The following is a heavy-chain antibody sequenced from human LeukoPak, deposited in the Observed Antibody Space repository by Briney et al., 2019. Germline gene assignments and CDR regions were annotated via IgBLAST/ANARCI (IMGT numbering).Heavy chain of an antibody. D-gene: IGHD4-17*01. J-gene: IGHJ5*02. Sequence: SETLSLTCTVSGYSISSGYYWGWIRQPPGKGLEWIGSIYHSGSTYYNPSLKSRVTISVDTSKNQFSLKLSSVTAADTAVHYCARVPGATVTFNWFDPWGQGTLVTVSS. CDR2: IYHSGST. CDR3: ARVPGATVTFNWFDP. CDR1: GYSISSGYY. V-gene: IGHV4-38-2*02.